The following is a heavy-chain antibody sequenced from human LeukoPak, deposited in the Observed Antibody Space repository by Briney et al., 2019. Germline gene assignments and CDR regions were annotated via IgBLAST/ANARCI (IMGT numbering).Heavy chain of an antibody. V-gene: IGHV5-51*01. CDR3: ARQTIAVAGTPPYYYYYGMDA. J-gene: IGHJ6*02. D-gene: IGHD6-19*01. Sequence: GESLKISCKGSGYTFTNYWIVWVRQLPGKGLEWMGIIYPGDSDTRYSPSFQGQVTMSADTSISTAYLQWSSLKASDTAMYYCARQTIAVAGTPPYYYYYGMDAWGQGTTVTVSS. CDR2: IYPGDSDT. CDR1: GYTFTNYW.